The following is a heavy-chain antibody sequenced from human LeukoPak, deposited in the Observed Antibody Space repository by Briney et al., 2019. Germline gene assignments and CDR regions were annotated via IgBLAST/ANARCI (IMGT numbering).Heavy chain of an antibody. J-gene: IGHJ4*02. CDR1: GYTFTSYD. Sequence: ASVKVSCKASGYTFTSYDINWVRQATGQGLEWMGWMNPNSGNTGYAQKFQGRVTITADESTSTAYMELSSLRSEDTAVYYCAREGDGSGSYYNFDYWGPGTLVTVSS. V-gene: IGHV1-8*03. D-gene: IGHD3-10*01. CDR2: MNPNSGNT. CDR3: AREGDGSGSYYNFDY.